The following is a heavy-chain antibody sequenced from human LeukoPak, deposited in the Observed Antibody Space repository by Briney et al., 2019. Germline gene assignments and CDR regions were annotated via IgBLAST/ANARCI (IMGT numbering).Heavy chain of an antibody. Sequence: SETLSLTCAVYGGSFSGYYWSWIPQPPRKGLEWIGEINHSGSTNYNPSLKSRVTTSVDTSKNQFSLKLSSVTAADTAVYYCARVGPSAFDIWGQGAMVTVSS. V-gene: IGHV4-34*01. CDR2: INHSGST. CDR3: ARVGPSAFDI. CDR1: GGSFSGYY. J-gene: IGHJ3*02.